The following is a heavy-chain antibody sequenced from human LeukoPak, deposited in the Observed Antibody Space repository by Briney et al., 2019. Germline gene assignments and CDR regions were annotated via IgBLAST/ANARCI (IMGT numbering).Heavy chain of an antibody. CDR2: IRYDGSSK. CDR3: AKDLADYYDSSGSIDY. Sequence: PGGSLRLSCAASGFTFSSYGMHWVRQAPGKGLEWVAFIRYDGSSKYYADSVKGRFTISRDNSKNTLSLQMNSLRAEDTAVFYCAKDLADYYDSSGSIDYWGQGTLVTVSS. V-gene: IGHV3-30*02. D-gene: IGHD3-22*01. J-gene: IGHJ4*02. CDR1: GFTFSSYG.